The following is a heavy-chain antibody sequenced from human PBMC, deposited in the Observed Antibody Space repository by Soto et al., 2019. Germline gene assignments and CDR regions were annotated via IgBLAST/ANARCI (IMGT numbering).Heavy chain of an antibody. CDR1: GFAFSTYA. V-gene: IGHV3-23*01. D-gene: IGHD6-13*01. Sequence: EVQLLESGGALEHPGGSLRLSCAASGFAFSTYAMTWVRQAPGKGLEWVSVISGIGGSSYYAASVKGRFTISRDNSKNMLFLQMNGLRAEDTAVYYCAKVTKRAAAGRYEYYKYGMDVWGQGTTVTVSS. CDR2: ISGIGGSS. CDR3: AKVTKRAAAGRYEYYKYGMDV. J-gene: IGHJ6*02.